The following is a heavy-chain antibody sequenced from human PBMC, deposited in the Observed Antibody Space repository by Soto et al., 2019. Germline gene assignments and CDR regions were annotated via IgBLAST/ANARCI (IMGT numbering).Heavy chain of an antibody. Sequence: QVQLVQSGAEVKKPGSSVKVSCKASGGTFSSYAISWVRQAPGQGLEWMGGIIPIFGTANYAQKFQGRVTITADESTSTAYMELSSLRSEDTAVYYCASNRYCSGGSCYSPYYYNGMDVWGQGTTVTVSS. D-gene: IGHD2-15*01. J-gene: IGHJ6*02. CDR2: IIPIFGTA. CDR1: GGTFSSYA. CDR3: ASNRYCSGGSCYSPYYYNGMDV. V-gene: IGHV1-69*12.